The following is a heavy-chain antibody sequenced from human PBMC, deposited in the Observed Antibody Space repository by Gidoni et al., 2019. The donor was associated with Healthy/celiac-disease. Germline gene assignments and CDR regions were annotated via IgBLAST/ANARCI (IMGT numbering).Heavy chain of an antibody. CDR1: GYSISSGYY. V-gene: IGHV4-38-2*01. CDR3: ARVLNYDILTGYYPSDY. Sequence: QVQLQESGPGLVTPSETLSLTCAVSGYSISSGYYWGWIRQPPGKGLEWIGSIYHSGSTYYNPSLKSRVTISVDTSKNQFSLKLSSVTAADTAVYYCARVLNYDILTGYYPSDYWGQGTLVTVSS. CDR2: IYHSGST. D-gene: IGHD3-9*01. J-gene: IGHJ4*02.